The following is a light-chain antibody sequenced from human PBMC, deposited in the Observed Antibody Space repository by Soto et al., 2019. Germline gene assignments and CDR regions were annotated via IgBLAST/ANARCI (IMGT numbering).Light chain of an antibody. CDR1: SSDIGRYNF. V-gene: IGLV2-14*01. CDR3: SSYTSVTTFVV. Sequence: QSALTQPASVSGSPGQSITISCTGTSSDIGRYNFVSWYQQHPGKAPKLLVYEVTNRPSGVSNRFSGSKSGNTASLTIFGLQTEDEADYYCSSYTSVTTFVVFGTRTKLTVL. J-gene: IGLJ1*01. CDR2: EVT.